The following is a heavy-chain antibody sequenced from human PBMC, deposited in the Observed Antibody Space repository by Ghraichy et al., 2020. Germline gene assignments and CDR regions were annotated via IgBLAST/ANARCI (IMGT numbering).Heavy chain of an antibody. CDR2: INDAVSAT. CDR1: GFNYRTHH. J-gene: IGHJ3*01. D-gene: IGHD6-19*01. V-gene: IGHV3-7*04. CDR3: AKDGCADSGWDGFDL. Sequence: GGSLRLSCAASGFNYRTHHMSWIRQPPGKGLQWVANINDAVSATSYMDSVKGRFPVSRDSDKNTLFLQMNSLRADDTAIYYCAKDGCADSGWDGFDLWGQGTMVTVSS.